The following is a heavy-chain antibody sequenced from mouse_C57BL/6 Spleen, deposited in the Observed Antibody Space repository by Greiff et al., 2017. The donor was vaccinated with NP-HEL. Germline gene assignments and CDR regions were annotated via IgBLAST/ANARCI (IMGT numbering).Heavy chain of an antibody. J-gene: IGHJ3*01. V-gene: IGHV1-69*01. Sequence: VKLQQPGAELVMPGASVKLSCKASGYTFTSYWMHWVKQRPGQGLEWIGEIDPSDSYTNYNQKFKGKSTLTVDKSSSTAYMQLSSLTSEDSAVYYCARGVYGSSLAWFAYWGQGTLVTVSA. CDR2: IDPSDSYT. D-gene: IGHD1-1*01. CDR3: ARGVYGSSLAWFAY. CDR1: GYTFTSYW.